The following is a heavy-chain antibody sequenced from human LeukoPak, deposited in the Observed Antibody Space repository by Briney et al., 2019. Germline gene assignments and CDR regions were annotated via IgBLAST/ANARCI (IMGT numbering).Heavy chain of an antibody. CDR2: MNPNSGNT. D-gene: IGHD6-13*01. Sequence: ASVKVSCKASGYTFTSYDINWVRQATGQGLEWMGWMNPNSGNTDYAQKFQGRVTITRNTSISTAYMELSSLRSEDAAVYYCARAGYSSSWFVLYYFDYWGQGTLVTVSS. V-gene: IGHV1-8*03. CDR3: ARAGYSSSWFVLYYFDY. CDR1: GYTFTSYD. J-gene: IGHJ4*02.